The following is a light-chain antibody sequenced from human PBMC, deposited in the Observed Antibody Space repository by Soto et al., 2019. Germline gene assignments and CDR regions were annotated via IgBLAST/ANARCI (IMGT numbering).Light chain of an antibody. Sequence: EIVLTQSPGTLSLSPGERATLSCRASQSVSSSYLAWYQQKPGQAPRFLIYGASSRATGIPDRFSGGGSGTDFTLTISRLEPEDFAVYYCQQYGSSRSITFGQGTRLEIK. V-gene: IGKV3-20*01. CDR3: QQYGSSRSIT. J-gene: IGKJ5*01. CDR2: GAS. CDR1: QSVSSSY.